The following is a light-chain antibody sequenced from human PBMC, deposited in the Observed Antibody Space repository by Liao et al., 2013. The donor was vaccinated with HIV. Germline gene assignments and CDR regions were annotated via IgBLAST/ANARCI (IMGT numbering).Light chain of an antibody. CDR3: QAWDSSTHVV. CDR2: QDS. Sequence: SYELTQPPSVSVSPGQTASITCSGDKLGDKYACWYQQKPGQSPVLVIYQDSKRPSGIPERFSGSNSGNTATLTISGTQAMDEADYYCQAWDSSTHVVFGGRDQADRP. V-gene: IGLV3-1*01. CDR1: KLGDKY. J-gene: IGLJ2*01.